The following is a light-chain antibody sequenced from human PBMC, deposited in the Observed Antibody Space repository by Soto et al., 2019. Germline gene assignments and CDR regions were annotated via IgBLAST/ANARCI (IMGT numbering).Light chain of an antibody. CDR2: GAS. V-gene: IGKV3-15*01. CDR3: QQYNNWPPFT. CDR1: QSVSSY. J-gene: IGKJ3*01. Sequence: EIVLTQSPATLSLSPGERATLSCRASQSVSSYLAWYQQKPGQAPRLLIYGASIRATGIPARFSGSGSGTEFTLTISSLQPEDFAFYYCQQYNNWPPFTFGPGTKVDNK.